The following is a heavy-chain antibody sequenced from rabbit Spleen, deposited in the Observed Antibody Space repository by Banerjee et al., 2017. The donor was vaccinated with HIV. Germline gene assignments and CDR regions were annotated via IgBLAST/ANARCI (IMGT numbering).Heavy chain of an antibody. J-gene: IGHJ4*01. CDR2: IASASGNT. D-gene: IGHD2-1*01. V-gene: IGHV1S43*01. CDR3: ARDGDIDRSLEYFDL. Sequence: QSLEESGGDLFQPGASLTLTCKASGFSLSNNYVMCWVRQAPGKGLELIACIASASGNTWYASWVNGRLTISRSTSLATVTLQMTSLTAADTATYLCARDGDIDRSLEYFDLWGPGTLVTVS. CDR1: GFSLSNNYV.